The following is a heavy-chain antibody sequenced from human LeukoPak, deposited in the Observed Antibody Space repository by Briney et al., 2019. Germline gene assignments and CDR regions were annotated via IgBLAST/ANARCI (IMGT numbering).Heavy chain of an antibody. V-gene: IGHV1-8*03. Sequence: ASVKVSCKASGYTFTSYDVNWVRQATGQGLEWMGWMNPNSGNTGYAQKFQGRVTITRNTSISTAYMELRSLRSDDTAVYYCARCEAAESIDYWGQGTLVTVSS. CDR1: GYTFTSYD. J-gene: IGHJ4*02. CDR2: MNPNSGNT. D-gene: IGHD6-13*01. CDR3: ARCEAAESIDY.